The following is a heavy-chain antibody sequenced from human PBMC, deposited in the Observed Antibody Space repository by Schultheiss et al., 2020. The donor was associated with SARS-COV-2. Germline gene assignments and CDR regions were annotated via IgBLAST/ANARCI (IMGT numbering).Heavy chain of an antibody. J-gene: IGHJ4*02. V-gene: IGHV3-15*01. CDR2: IKSKTDGGTT. CDR3: ATPTAMVDY. CDR1: GFTFISYA. D-gene: IGHD5-18*01. Sequence: GGSLRLSCAASGFTFISYALSWVRQAPGKGLEWVGRIKSKTDGGTTDYAAPVKGRFTISRDNAKNSLYLQMNSLRAEDTAVYYCATPTAMVDYWGQGTLVTVSS.